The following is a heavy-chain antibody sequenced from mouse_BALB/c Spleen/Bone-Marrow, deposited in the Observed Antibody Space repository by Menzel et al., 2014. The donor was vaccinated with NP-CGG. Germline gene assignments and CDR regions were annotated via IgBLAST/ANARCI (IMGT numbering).Heavy chain of an antibody. CDR1: GFTFSSLA. Sequence: EVKVVESGGGLVQPGGSRKLSCAASGFTFSSLAMHWIRQAPEKGLEWVAFISSGSNIIHYADTVKGRFTISRDNPKNTLFLQMTSLRSEDTAMYYCGRGDYWGQGTTLTVSS. CDR3: GRGDY. V-gene: IGHV5-17*02. CDR2: ISSGSNII. J-gene: IGHJ2*01.